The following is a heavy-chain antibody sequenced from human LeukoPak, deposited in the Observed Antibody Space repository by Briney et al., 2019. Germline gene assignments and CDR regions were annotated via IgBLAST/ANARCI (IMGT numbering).Heavy chain of an antibody. D-gene: IGHD2-21*02. V-gene: IGHV4-38-2*02. J-gene: IGHJ4*02. CDR1: GYSISGGYY. CDR3: ARGGYCGGDCYFYY. CDR2: IYHSGST. Sequence: SETLSLTCTVSGYSISGGYYWGWIRQPPGKGLEWIGSIYHSGSTYYNPSLKSRVTISVDTSKNQFSLKLSSVTAADTAVYYCARGGYCGGDCYFYYWGQGTLVTVSS.